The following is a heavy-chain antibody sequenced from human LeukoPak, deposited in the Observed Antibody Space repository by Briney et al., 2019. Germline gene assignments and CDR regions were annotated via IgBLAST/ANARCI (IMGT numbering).Heavy chain of an antibody. J-gene: IGHJ4*02. Sequence: GGSLRLSCAASGFTFSSYGMHWVRQAPGKGLEWVAFIRYDGGNKYYADSVKGRFTISRDNSKNTLYLQMNSLRAEDTAVYYCAKAAYCGGDCPQFDYWGQGTLVTVSS. V-gene: IGHV3-30*02. CDR3: AKAAYCGGDCPQFDY. CDR1: GFTFSSYG. D-gene: IGHD2-21*01. CDR2: IRYDGGNK.